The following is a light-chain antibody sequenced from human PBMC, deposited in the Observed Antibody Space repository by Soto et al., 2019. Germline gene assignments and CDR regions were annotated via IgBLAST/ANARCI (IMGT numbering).Light chain of an antibody. Sequence: QSVLTQPRSVSGSPGQSVTISCAGTSSNIGSYNFVSWYQQHPDKGPKLLIYDVTKRPSGVPDRFSGSKSGNTASLTISGLQAEDEADYYCCSYAGSYTVDVFGSGTKVTVL. CDR3: CSYAGSYTVDV. CDR1: SSNIGSYNF. V-gene: IGLV2-11*01. CDR2: DVT. J-gene: IGLJ1*01.